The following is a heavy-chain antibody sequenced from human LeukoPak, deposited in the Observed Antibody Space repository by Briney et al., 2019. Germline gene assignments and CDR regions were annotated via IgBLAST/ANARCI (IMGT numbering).Heavy chain of an antibody. CDR3: AKDRLGALYYYDSSGYYRFDY. Sequence: GESLKISCKGSGYSFTTYWIGWVRQAPGKGLEWVAVISYDGSNQYYADTVKGRFTISRDNSKNTLYLQMNGLRAEDTAVYYCAKDRLGALYYYDSSGYYRFDYWGQGTLVTVSS. CDR1: GYSFTTYW. CDR2: ISYDGSNQ. D-gene: IGHD3-22*01. J-gene: IGHJ4*01. V-gene: IGHV3-30*18.